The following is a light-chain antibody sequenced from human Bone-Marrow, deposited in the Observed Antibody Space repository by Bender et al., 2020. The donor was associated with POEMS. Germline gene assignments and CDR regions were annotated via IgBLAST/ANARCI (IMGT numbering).Light chain of an antibody. CDR2: DVN. J-gene: IGLJ3*02. Sequence: QSVLTQPPSASGTPGQSVIISCSGTDSNFGGNNVNWYQHHPGKAPKLITFDVNNRPFGVSSRFSGSKSGNTASLTISGLQAEDEADYYCSSYTGSNTLGGVFGGGTKLTVL. CDR3: SSYTGSNTLGGV. V-gene: IGLV2-14*03. CDR1: DSNFGGNN.